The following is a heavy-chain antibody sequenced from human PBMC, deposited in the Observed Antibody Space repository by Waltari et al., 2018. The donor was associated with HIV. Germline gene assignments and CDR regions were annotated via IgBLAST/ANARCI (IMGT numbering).Heavy chain of an antibody. J-gene: IGHJ4*02. V-gene: IGHV3-9*01. CDR1: GFTFDDYA. D-gene: IGHD2-2*01. CDR3: AKDKRRYCSSTSCYYYFDY. CDR2: ISWNSGRI. Sequence: EVQLVESGGGFVQPGRSLRLSCAVSGFTFDDYAMHWVRQAPGKGLEWVSGISWNSGRIGYADSVKGRFTISRDNAKNSLYLQMNSLRAEDTALYYCAKDKRRYCSSTSCYYYFDYWGQGTLVTVSS.